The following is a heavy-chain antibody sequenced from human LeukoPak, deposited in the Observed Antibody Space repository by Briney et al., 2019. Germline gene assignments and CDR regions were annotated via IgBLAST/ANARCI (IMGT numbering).Heavy chain of an antibody. CDR3: AKTSRVVPAAIDY. Sequence: GGSLRLSCAVSGFTFSSYAMTWVRQAPGKGLEWVSSITNSGRSTYYADSVKGRFTISRDNSKNTLFLQMNSLRAEDTAVYYCAKTSRVVPAAIDYWGQGTLVTVSS. D-gene: IGHD2-2*02. CDR1: GFTFSSYA. J-gene: IGHJ4*02. V-gene: IGHV3-23*01. CDR2: ITNSGRST.